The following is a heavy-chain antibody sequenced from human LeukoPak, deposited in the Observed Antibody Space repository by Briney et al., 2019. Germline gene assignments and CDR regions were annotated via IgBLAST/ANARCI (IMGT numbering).Heavy chain of an antibody. J-gene: IGHJ4*02. CDR3: AKMGASSGYSPIDY. Sequence: VASVKVSCKTSGYSFTSYGFSWARQAPGQGLEWMGWISAYDGNTNYAQKVQGRVTMTTDSSTSTAYMELRSLRSDDTAVYYCAKMGASSGYSPIDYWGQGTLVTVSA. D-gene: IGHD3-22*01. CDR1: GYSFTSYG. CDR2: ISAYDGNT. V-gene: IGHV1-18*01.